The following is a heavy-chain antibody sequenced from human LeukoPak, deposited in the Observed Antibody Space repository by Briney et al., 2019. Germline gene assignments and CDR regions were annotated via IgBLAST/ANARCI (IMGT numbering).Heavy chain of an antibody. CDR1: ALTFNSYA. CDR2: ISYDVGNI. D-gene: IGHD6-19*01. J-gene: IGHJ4*02. CDR3: ARTPLFFSGRSRNFFDY. V-gene: IGHV3-30-3*01. Sequence: GGSLRLSCAPAALTFNSYAVEWVRQAPRNGLEWVALISYDVGNINYADSVKGRFTISRDNSENKLYLQMTSLSPEYTAVYYCARTPLFFSGRSRNFFDYWGQGTLVTVSS.